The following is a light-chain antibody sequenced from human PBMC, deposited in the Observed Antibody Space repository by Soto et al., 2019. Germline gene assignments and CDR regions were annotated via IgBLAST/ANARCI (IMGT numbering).Light chain of an antibody. CDR3: CSYAGSVV. V-gene: IGLV2-11*01. Sequence: QSALTQPRSVSGSPGQSVTISCTGTSSGVGGYNYVSWYQQHPGKAPKLMIYDVSKRPSGVPDRFSGSKSGNTASLTISGLQAEDEADYYCCSYAGSVVFGGATKLTVL. J-gene: IGLJ2*01. CDR2: DVS. CDR1: SSGVGGYNY.